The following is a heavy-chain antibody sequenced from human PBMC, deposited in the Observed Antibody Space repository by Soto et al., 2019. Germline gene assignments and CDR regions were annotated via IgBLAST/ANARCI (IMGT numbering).Heavy chain of an antibody. CDR3: ARAAIHGSSWYFWFDP. Sequence: QVQLVQSGSEVKMPGSSVKVSCKTSGGTFSRHAINWVRQAPGQGLEWMGGIIPMCGTTNYAQKFKGRVTISADESTSTAYMELSRLRSEDASVYYCARAAIHGSSWYFWFDPGGQGTRVTVSS. V-gene: IGHV1-69*01. CDR2: IIPMCGTT. CDR1: GGTFSRHA. D-gene: IGHD6-13*01. J-gene: IGHJ5*02.